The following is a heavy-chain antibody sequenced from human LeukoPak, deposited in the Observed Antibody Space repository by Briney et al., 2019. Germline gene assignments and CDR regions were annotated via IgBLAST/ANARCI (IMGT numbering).Heavy chain of an antibody. CDR1: GGSTSSDY. CDR3: ARLKLGAYFDL. Sequence: SETLSLTCTVSGGSTSSDYWSWIRQSPGKGLEWVGYVYNSGDTGKNPSLKSRVTILLDASKNQCSLKLTSVSAADTAVYYCARLKLGAYFDLWGRGTLVTVSS. CDR2: VYNSGDT. J-gene: IGHJ2*01. D-gene: IGHD3-16*01. V-gene: IGHV4-59*08.